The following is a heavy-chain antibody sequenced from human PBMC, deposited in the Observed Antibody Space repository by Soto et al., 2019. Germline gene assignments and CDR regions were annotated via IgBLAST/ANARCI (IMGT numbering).Heavy chain of an antibody. J-gene: IGHJ4*02. Sequence: SETLSLTCTVSGGSISSYYCSWIRQPPGKGLEWIGYIYYSGSTNYNPSLKSRVTISVDTSKNQFSLKLSPATAADTAVYYCARAGAVAGPLDYWRKRTMVTVSS. CDR1: GGSISSYY. D-gene: IGHD6-19*01. V-gene: IGHV4-59*01. CDR3: ARAGAVAGPLDY. CDR2: IYYSGST.